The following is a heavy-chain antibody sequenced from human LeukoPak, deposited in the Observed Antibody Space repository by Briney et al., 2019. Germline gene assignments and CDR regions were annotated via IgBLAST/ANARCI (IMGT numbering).Heavy chain of an antibody. CDR1: GYNFPTHW. D-gene: IGHD5-18*01. Sequence: GESLKISCKGSGYNFPTHWIGWVRQTPGKGLEWMGIIYPDDSDTRYNPAFQNHVFISADKSISTAYLEWNSLKTSDSAMYYCARSDGSSYGEIDHWGQGTLVTVSS. CDR2: IYPDDSDT. J-gene: IGHJ4*02. CDR3: ARSDGSSYGEIDH. V-gene: IGHV5-51*01.